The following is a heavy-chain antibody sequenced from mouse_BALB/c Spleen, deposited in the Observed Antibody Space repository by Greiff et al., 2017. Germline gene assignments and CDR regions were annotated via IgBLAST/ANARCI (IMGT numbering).Heavy chain of an antibody. V-gene: IGHV1-7*01. Sequence: VQLQQSGAELAKPGASVKMSCKASGYTFTSYWMHWVKQRPGQGLEWIGYINPSTGYTEYNQKFKDKATLTADKSSSTAYMQLSSLTSEDSAVYYCARGGWSGYFDVWGAGTTVTVSS. D-gene: IGHD3-3*01. CDR1: GYTFTSYW. CDR2: INPSTGYT. CDR3: ARGGWSGYFDV. J-gene: IGHJ1*01.